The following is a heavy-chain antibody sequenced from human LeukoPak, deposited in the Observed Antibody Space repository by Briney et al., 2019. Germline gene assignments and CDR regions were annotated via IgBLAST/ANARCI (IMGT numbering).Heavy chain of an antibody. CDR1: GFTFSSYG. Sequence: GGSLRLSCAASGFTFSSYGMHWVRQAPGKGLEWVAVISYDGSNKHYADSAKGRFTISRDNTKNTLFLQMNSLRAEDTAVYYCAKSVDYSTGWSDCWGQGTLVTVSS. CDR3: AKSVDYSTGWSDC. D-gene: IGHD6-19*01. V-gene: IGHV3-30*18. J-gene: IGHJ4*02. CDR2: ISYDGSNK.